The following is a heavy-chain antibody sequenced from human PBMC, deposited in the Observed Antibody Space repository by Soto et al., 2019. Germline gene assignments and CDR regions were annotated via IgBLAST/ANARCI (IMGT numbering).Heavy chain of an antibody. CDR2: ISGSGGST. D-gene: IGHD2-2*01. J-gene: IGHJ4*02. CDR1: GFTFSSYA. CDR3: ASHCSSTSCYVLAPPR. V-gene: IGHV3-23*01. Sequence: GGSLRLSCAASGFTFSSYAMSWVRQAPGKGLEWVSAISGSGGSTYYADSVKGRFTISRDNSKNTLYLQMNSLRAEDTAVYYCASHCSSTSCYVLAPPRWGQGTLVTVSS.